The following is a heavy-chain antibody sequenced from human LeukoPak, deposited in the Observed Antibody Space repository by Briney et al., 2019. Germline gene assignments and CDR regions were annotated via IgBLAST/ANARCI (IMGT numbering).Heavy chain of an antibody. CDR2: IYYSGST. D-gene: IGHD4-17*01. V-gene: IGHV4-30-4*08. CDR3: ARVPSDYGDYRTTPFDY. CDR1: GGSISSGDYY. J-gene: IGHJ4*02. Sequence: PSETLSLTCTVSGGSISSGDYYWSWIRQPLGKGLEWIGYIYYSGSTYYNPSLKSRVTISVDTSKNQFSLKLSSVTAADTAVYYCARVPSDYGDYRTTPFDYWGQGTLVTVSS.